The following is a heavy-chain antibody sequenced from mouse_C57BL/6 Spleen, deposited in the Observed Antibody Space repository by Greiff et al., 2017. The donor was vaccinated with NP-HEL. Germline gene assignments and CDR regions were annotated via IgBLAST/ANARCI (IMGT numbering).Heavy chain of an antibody. D-gene: IGHD4-1*01. CDR1: GYAFSSSW. V-gene: IGHV1-80*01. Sequence: VQLQQSGAELVKPGASVKISCKASGYAFSSSWMNWVKQRPGKGLEWIGQIYPGDGDTNYNGKFKGKATLTADKSSSTAYMQLSSLTSEDSAVYFCASRGLGPFDYWGQGTTLTVSS. CDR2: IYPGDGDT. J-gene: IGHJ2*01. CDR3: ASRGLGPFDY.